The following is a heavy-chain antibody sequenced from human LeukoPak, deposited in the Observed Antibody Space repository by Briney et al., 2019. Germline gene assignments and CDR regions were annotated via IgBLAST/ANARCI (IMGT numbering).Heavy chain of an antibody. J-gene: IGHJ6*03. D-gene: IGHD3-16*01. V-gene: IGHV4-38-2*01. CDR2: IYHSGST. Sequence: SETLPLTCAVSGYSVSSGYYWGWIRQPPGKGLEWIGSIYHSGSTYYNPSLKSRVTISVDTSKNQFSLKLSSVTAADTAVYYCARMISTDYMDVWGKGTTVTVSS. CDR3: ARMISTDYMDV. CDR1: GYSVSSGYY.